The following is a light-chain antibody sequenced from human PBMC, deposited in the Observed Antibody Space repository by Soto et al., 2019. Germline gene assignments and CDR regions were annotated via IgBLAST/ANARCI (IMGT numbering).Light chain of an antibody. Sequence: DIQMTQSPSTLSGSVGDRVTITCRASQDISNFLAWFQQKPGRAPKLLIYAVFTLQSGVPSRFSGSGSGTEFTLTISSLHPEDFAIYYCLQHNSFPPTFGQGTKVDI. J-gene: IGKJ1*01. CDR1: QDISNF. CDR2: AVF. V-gene: IGKV1-17*01. CDR3: LQHNSFPPT.